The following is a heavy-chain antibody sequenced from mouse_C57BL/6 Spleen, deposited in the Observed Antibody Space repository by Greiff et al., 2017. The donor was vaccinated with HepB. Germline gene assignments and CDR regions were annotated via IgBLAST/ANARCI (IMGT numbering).Heavy chain of an antibody. CDR1: GFSLTSYG. J-gene: IGHJ4*01. D-gene: IGHD2-5*01. CDR3: AKNPYYSKYYYAMDY. CDR2: IWSGGST. V-gene: IGHV2-4*01. Sequence: VKLMESGPGLVQPSQSLSITCTVSGFSLTSYGVHWVRQPPGKGLEWLGVIWSGGSTDYYAAFISRLSISKDNSKNQVFVKMNSLQADDTAIYYCAKNPYYSKYYYAMDYWGQGTSVTVSS.